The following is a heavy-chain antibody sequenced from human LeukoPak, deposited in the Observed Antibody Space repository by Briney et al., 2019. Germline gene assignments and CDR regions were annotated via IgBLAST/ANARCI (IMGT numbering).Heavy chain of an antibody. Sequence: SGPTLVKPTQTLTLTCTFSGFSLSTSGVGVGWIRQPPGKALEWLALIYWNDDKRYSPSLKSRLTITKDTSKNQVVLTMTNMDPVDTATYYCAHTQSSSWYWALVGPWGGLDYWGQGTLVTVSS. J-gene: IGHJ4*02. CDR2: IYWNDDK. V-gene: IGHV2-5*01. CDR1: GFSLSTSGVG. CDR3: AHTQSSSWYWALVGPWGGLDY. D-gene: IGHD6-13*01.